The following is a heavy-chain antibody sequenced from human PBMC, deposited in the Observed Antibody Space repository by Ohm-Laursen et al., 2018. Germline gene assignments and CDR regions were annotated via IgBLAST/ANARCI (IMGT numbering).Heavy chain of an antibody. CDR2: IYYSGST. J-gene: IGHJ4*02. CDR3: ARYCGGDCPNYFDY. CDR1: GGSISSGGYY. Sequence: TLSLTCTVSGGSISSGGYYWSWIRQHPGKGLEWIGYIYYSGSTYYNPSLKSRVTISVDTSKNQFSLKLSSVTAADTAVYYCARYCGGDCPNYFDYRGQGTLVTVSS. V-gene: IGHV4-31*03. D-gene: IGHD2-21*02.